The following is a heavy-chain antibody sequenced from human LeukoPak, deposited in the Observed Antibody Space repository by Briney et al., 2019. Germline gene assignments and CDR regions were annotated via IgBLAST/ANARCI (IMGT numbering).Heavy chain of an antibody. Sequence: SETLSLTFTVSFGSLSSYYCSSSLQPPGKRLEWIGHIYGRGSTNSNPSLKNRVTLSIDTSKNQFYLKLSSVTDADTAVYYCPRDGTSGTHLNWFHQWGQGTVVTVSS. J-gene: IGHJ5*02. V-gene: IGHV4-59*01. CDR3: PRDGTSGTHLNWFHQ. CDR2: IYGRGST. CDR1: FGSLSSYY. D-gene: IGHD1-1*01.